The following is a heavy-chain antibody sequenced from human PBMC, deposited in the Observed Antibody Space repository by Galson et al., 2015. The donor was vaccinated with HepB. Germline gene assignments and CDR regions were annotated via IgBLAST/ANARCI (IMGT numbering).Heavy chain of an antibody. V-gene: IGHV5-51*03. D-gene: IGHD1-14*01. CDR2: IHPADSDT. J-gene: IGHJ3*02. CDR1: GYSFTDYW. Sequence: QSGAEVKKPGESLKISCKGSGYSFTDYWIGWVRQMPGKGLEWMGIIHPADSDTTYSPSFQGRVTISADKSTRTASLPWGSLKASDTAIYYCARRPDCRINSCSGAFDIWGQGTMVTVSS. CDR3: ARRPDCRINSCSGAFDI.